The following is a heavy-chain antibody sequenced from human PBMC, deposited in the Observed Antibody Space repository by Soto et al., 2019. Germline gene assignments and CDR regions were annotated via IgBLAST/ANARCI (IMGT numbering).Heavy chain of an antibody. J-gene: IGHJ4*02. CDR3: ARGIAARAAFDF. CDR2: TWDDGNNN. CDR1: GFVFSSYG. D-gene: IGHD6-13*01. Sequence: GGSLRLSCVASGFVFSSYGMHWVRQAPGKGLEWVAVTWDDGNNNYYADCVKGRFTISRDNSKNTLYLQMQSLKVEDTAVYYWARGIAARAAFDFWGQGTLVTVAS. V-gene: IGHV3-33*01.